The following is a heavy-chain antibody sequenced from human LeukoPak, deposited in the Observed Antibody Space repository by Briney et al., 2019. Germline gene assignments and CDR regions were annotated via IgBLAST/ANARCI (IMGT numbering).Heavy chain of an antibody. D-gene: IGHD6-13*01. Sequence: GGSLRLSCAASGFTFSDYGMQWVRQPPGKGLEWVALIPTDGSHKDYADSVKGRFTLSRDNSKNTLYLQMNSLRVEDTAVYYCAKDGTSSWFGEATWGQGTLVTVSS. J-gene: IGHJ5*02. CDR2: IPTDGSHK. CDR1: GFTFSDYG. V-gene: IGHV3-30*18. CDR3: AKDGTSSWFGEAT.